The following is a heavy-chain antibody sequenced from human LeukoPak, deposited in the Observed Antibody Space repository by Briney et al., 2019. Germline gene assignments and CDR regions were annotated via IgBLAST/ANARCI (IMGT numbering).Heavy chain of an antibody. CDR1: GGPISNNY. J-gene: IGHJ6*03. CDR2: MSSSGDI. Sequence: PSETLPLTCTVSGGPISNNYWSWIRQSAGEGLEWIGRMSSSGDINYNPSLKSRVTMSVDTSKNQFSLKLTSVTAADTAVYYCARDSLTWPYYMDVWGKGIAVTVSS. V-gene: IGHV4-4*07. D-gene: IGHD3-9*01. CDR3: ARDSLTWPYYMDV.